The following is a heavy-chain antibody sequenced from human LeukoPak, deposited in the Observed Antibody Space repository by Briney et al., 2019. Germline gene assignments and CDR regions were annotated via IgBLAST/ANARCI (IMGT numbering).Heavy chain of an antibody. CDR1: GFTFSDSD. Sequence: PGGSLRLSCDASGFTFSDSDMTWIRQAPGKGLEWISYITSSGTSTYYPVSVRGRFTISRDNARNSVYLQMKYLRADDTAVYYCPRDVGATRSATFDLWGQGTMVTVSS. CDR3: PRDVGATRSATFDL. CDR2: ITSSGTST. V-gene: IGHV3-11*01. J-gene: IGHJ3*01. D-gene: IGHD1-26*01.